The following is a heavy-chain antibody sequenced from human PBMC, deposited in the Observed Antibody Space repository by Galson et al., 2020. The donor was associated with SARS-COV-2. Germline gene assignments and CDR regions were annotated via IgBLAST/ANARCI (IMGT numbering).Heavy chain of an antibody. CDR2: ISAYNGKT. Sequence: ASVKVSCKASGYTFANYGLSWVRQAPGQGLEWMGWISAYNGKTNSAQKVQGRVTMTTDTSTSIAYMELRSLRPDDTAVYYCARDGATYFSTTRCYPDYDYMEVWGKGTTVTV. V-gene: IGHV1-18*01. J-gene: IGHJ6*03. CDR3: ARDGATYFSTTRCYPDYDYMEV. D-gene: IGHD2-2*01. CDR1: GYTFANYG.